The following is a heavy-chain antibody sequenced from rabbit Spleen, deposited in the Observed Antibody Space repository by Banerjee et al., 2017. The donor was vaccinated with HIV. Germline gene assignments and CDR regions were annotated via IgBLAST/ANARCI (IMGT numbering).Heavy chain of an antibody. V-gene: IGHV1S45*01. CDR3: ARDAGSGAYLDGYFNL. Sequence: QEQLVESGGGLVQPEGSLTLTCTASGFSFSSSYDMCWVRQAPGKGLEWIGCIYTANGNTHYASWAKGRVTISKTSSTTVTLQMTSLTAADTATYFCARDAGSGAYLDGYFNLWGPGTLVTVS. D-gene: IGHD4-2*01. CDR2: IYTANGNT. CDR1: GFSFSSSYD. J-gene: IGHJ4*01.